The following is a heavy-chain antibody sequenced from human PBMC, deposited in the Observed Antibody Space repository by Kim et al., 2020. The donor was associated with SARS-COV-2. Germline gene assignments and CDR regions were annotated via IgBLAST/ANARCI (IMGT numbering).Heavy chain of an antibody. V-gene: IGHV3-9*01. J-gene: IGHJ4*02. CDR1: GFSFGDYA. D-gene: IGHD6-19*01. CDR3: VKDTRTSGYSSGWADY. Sequence: GGSLRLSCVASGFSFGDYAMHWVRQVPGKGLEWVSGISWDSASIGYADSVKGRFTISRDNDKNSLYLQMNSLRGGDTAFYFCVKDTRTSGYSSGWADYWGQGTLVTVSS. CDR2: ISWDSASI.